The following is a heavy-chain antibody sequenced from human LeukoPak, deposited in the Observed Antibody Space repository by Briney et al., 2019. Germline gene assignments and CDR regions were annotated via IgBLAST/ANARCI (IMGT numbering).Heavy chain of an antibody. CDR1: GFTFTDFY. V-gene: IGHV3-11*04. CDR2: ISISGTTI. Sequence: GVSLRLSCAASGFTFTDFYMSWIRQAPGKGLEWVSYISISGTTIYYADSVKGRFTFSRDNAKNSLYLQMNSLRAEDTAVYYCAKRGYCSSTSCLYYFDYWGQGTLVTVSS. D-gene: IGHD2-2*01. CDR3: AKRGYCSSTSCLYYFDY. J-gene: IGHJ4*02.